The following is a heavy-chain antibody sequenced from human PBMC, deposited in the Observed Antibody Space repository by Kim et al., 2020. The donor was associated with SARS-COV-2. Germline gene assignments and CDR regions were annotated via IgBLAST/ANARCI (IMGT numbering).Heavy chain of an antibody. Sequence: GGSLRLSCAASGFTFSSAWMHWVRQAPGKGLEWVGRIKRKGNGGTTEYAASVKGRFTISRDDSKTTPYLQMNSLKTEDTAAYYCNRDAGATQVTWVAFY. V-gene: IGHV3-15*01. J-gene: IGHJ3*02. CDR3: NRDAGATQVTWVAFY. CDR2: IKRKGNGGTT. CDR1: GFTFSSAW. D-gene: IGHD2-21*01.